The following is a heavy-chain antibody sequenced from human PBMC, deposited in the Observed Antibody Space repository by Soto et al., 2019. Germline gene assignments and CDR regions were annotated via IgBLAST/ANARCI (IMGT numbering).Heavy chain of an antibody. CDR2: INHSGST. D-gene: IGHD5-12*01. Sequence: QVQLQQWGAGLLKPSETLSLTCAVYGGSFSGYYWSWIRQPPGKGLDGIGEINHSGSTNYNPSLKSRVTISVDTSKNQFSLKLSSVTAADTAVYYCARGGGYNSYYYYGMDVWGQGTTVTVSS. J-gene: IGHJ6*02. V-gene: IGHV4-34*01. CDR1: GGSFSGYY. CDR3: ARGGGYNSYYYYGMDV.